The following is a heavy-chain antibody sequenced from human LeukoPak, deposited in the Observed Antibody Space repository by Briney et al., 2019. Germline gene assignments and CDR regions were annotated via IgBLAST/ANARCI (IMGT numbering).Heavy chain of an antibody. Sequence: GGSLTLSCAASGFTFSSYGMHWVRQAPGKGLEWVAVIWYDGSNKYYADSVKGRSTISRDNSKNTLYLQMNSLRAEDTAVYYCARGYSGYAVDYWGQGTLVTVSS. V-gene: IGHV3-33*01. CDR3: ARGYSGYAVDY. J-gene: IGHJ4*02. CDR2: IWYDGSNK. D-gene: IGHD5-12*01. CDR1: GFTFSSYG.